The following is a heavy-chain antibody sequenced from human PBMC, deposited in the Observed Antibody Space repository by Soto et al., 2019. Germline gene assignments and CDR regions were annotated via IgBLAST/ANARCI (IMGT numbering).Heavy chain of an antibody. CDR3: ARGGSNDWQVAFDI. CDR1: GGSFSTYY. D-gene: IGHD3-9*01. CDR2: INHSGSN. V-gene: IGHV4-34*01. J-gene: IGHJ3*02. Sequence: SETLSLTCVVSGGSFSTYYYNWIRQSPGKGLEWIGEINHSGSNNYSPSLKSRVTMSLDTSKNQFSLKLTSVTAADTAVYYCARGGSNDWQVAFDIWGQVTMVTVS.